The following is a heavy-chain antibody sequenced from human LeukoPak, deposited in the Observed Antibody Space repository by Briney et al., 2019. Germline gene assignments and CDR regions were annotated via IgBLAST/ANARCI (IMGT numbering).Heavy chain of an antibody. J-gene: IGHJ3*02. CDR1: GYTFTAYY. Sequence: ASVKVSCKASGYTFTAYYIYWLRQAPGRGLEWLGWINPHSGVSRSPQKFQGRVTMTRDTSISTAYMALSRLRSDDTAVYYCAVFPGIVGATPLRNDAFDIWGQGTMVTVSS. V-gene: IGHV1-2*02. CDR2: INPHSGVS. D-gene: IGHD1-26*01. CDR3: AVFPGIVGATPLRNDAFDI.